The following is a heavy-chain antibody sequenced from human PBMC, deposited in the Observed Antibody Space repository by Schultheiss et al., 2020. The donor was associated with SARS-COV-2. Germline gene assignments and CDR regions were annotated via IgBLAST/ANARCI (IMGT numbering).Heavy chain of an antibody. CDR1: GGSISSYY. V-gene: IGHV4-59*12. Sequence: SETLSLTCTVSGGSISSYYWSWIRQPPGKGLEWIGYIYYSGSTNYNPSLKSRVTISVDTSKNQFSLKLSSVTAADTAVYYCARLAAAAGKYYYGMDVWGQGTTVTVSS. CDR3: ARLAAAAGKYYYGMDV. D-gene: IGHD6-13*01. J-gene: IGHJ6*02. CDR2: IYYSGST.